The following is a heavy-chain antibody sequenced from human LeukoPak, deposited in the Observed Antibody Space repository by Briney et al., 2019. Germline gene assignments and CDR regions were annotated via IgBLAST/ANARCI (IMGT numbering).Heavy chain of an antibody. CDR3: ARDVPKAVAGTWRYFDL. D-gene: IGHD6-19*01. CDR1: GVSFSGYY. CDR2: IYHSGST. V-gene: IGHV4-34*01. Sequence: SETLSLTCAVYGVSFSGYYWSWVRQPPGKGLEWIGEIYHSGSTNYNPSLKSRVTISVDKSKNQFSLKLSSVTAADTAVYYCARDVPKAVAGTWRYFDLWGRGTLVTVSS. J-gene: IGHJ2*01.